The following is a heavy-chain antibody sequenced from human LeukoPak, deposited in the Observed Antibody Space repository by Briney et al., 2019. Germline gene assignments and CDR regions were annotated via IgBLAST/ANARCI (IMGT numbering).Heavy chain of an antibody. CDR1: GFTFRTFA. CDR2: ISGGGSST. D-gene: IGHD2-15*01. Sequence: GGSLRLSCAASGFTFRTFAMTWVRQAPGKGLEWVTAISGGGSSTYYADSVKGRFTISRDNSKNTLYLQMNSLRADDTAVYHCAKARYCSGGSCYDYFDYWGQGTLVTVSS. V-gene: IGHV3-23*01. J-gene: IGHJ4*02. CDR3: AKARYCSGGSCYDYFDY.